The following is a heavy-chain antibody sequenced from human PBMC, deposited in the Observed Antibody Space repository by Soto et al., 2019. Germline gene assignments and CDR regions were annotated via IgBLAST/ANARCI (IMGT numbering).Heavy chain of an antibody. CDR2: ISHDGFAQ. J-gene: IGHJ5*01. V-gene: IGHV3-30*18. CDR3: AKDWGSSGWFNWFDS. Sequence: QVQLVESGGGVVQPGTSLRLSCVVSGFTLSNTGVHWVRQAPGKGLEWVAMISHDGFAQYYVDSVKGRFTISRDNFKNSVYLQMHSLIPEDTSLYYCAKDWGSSGWFNWFDSWGQGTLVTVSS. D-gene: IGHD6-19*01. CDR1: GFTLSNTG.